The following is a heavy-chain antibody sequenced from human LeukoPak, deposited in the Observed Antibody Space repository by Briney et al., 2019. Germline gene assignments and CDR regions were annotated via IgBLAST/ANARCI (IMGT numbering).Heavy chain of an antibody. J-gene: IGHJ4*02. CDR1: GCSISSYY. Sequence: SETLSLTCTVSGCSISSYYWSWIRHPPGKGLEWIGHIYYSGSTNYNPSLKSRVTISLDTSRAQFSLKLTSVTAADTGIYFCARYTSTWFDYWGQGSLVTVSS. CDR3: ARYTSTWFDY. CDR2: IYYSGST. V-gene: IGHV4-59*01. D-gene: IGHD6-13*01.